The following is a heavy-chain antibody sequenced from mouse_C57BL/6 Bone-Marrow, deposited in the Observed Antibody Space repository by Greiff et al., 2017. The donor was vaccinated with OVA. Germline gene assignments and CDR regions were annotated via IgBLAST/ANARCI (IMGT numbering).Heavy chain of an antibody. J-gene: IGHJ3*01. V-gene: IGHV1-64*01. D-gene: IGHD1-1*01. CDR3: ARADGSSYGFAY. CDR1: GYTFTSYW. CDR2: IHPNSGST. Sequence: QVQLKQPGAELVKPGASVKLSCKASGYTFTSYWMHWVKQRPGQGLEWIGMIHPNSGSTNYNEKFKSKATLTVDKSSSTAYMQLSSLTSEDSAVYYCARADGSSYGFAYWGQGTLVTVSA.